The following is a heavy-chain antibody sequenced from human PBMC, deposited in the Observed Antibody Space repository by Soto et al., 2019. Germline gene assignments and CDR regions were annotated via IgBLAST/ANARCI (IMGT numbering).Heavy chain of an antibody. CDR1: GGSISSYY. Sequence: PSETLSLTCTVSGGSISSYYWSWVRQPPGKGLEWIGYIYYSGSTNYNPSLKSRVTISVDTSKNQFSLKLSSVTAADTAVYYCARGGSEWLLTEYYYGMDVWGQGTTVTVSS. CDR3: ARGGSEWLLTEYYYGMDV. J-gene: IGHJ6*02. D-gene: IGHD3-3*01. V-gene: IGHV4-59*01. CDR2: IYYSGST.